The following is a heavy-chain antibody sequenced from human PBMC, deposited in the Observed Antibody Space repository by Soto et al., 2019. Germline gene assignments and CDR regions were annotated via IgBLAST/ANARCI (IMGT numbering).Heavy chain of an antibody. CDR3: ARDPFSNIVATEDAFDI. D-gene: IGHD5-12*01. J-gene: IGHJ3*02. CDR2: IWYDGSNK. V-gene: IGHV3-33*01. Sequence: GGSLRLSCAASGFTFSSYGMHWVRQAPGKGLEWVAVIWYDGSNKYYADSVKGRFTISRDNSKNTLYLQMNSLRAEDTAVYYCARDPFSNIVATEDAFDIWGQGTMVTVSS. CDR1: GFTFSSYG.